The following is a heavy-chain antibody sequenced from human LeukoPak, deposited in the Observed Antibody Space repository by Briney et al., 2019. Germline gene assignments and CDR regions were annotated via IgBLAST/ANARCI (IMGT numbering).Heavy chain of an antibody. V-gene: IGHV3-7*01. CDR2: IRQDGNEK. Sequence: GGSLRLSCSASGFSFSSFAMSWVRQAPGKGLEWVANIRQDGNEKFYVDSGKGRFTISRDNAKNSVYLQMSSLRAEDTAVYYCARDYSKRDGPDNWFDPWGQGTLVTVSS. CDR3: ARDYSKRDGPDNWFDP. CDR1: GFSFSSFA. J-gene: IGHJ5*02. D-gene: IGHD2-15*01.